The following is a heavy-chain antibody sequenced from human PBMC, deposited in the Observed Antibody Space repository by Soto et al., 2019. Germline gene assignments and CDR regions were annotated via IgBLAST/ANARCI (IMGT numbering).Heavy chain of an antibody. CDR3: LRGNSGYGNFDY. D-gene: IGHD5-12*01. Sequence: GGSLRLSCAASGFTFSSYWMHWVRQAPGKGLVWVSRIKGDGSETNYADSVKGRFTISRGNAKNTLYLQLNSLRAEDTAVYYCLRGNSGYGNFDYWGQGTRVTSPQ. CDR1: GFTFSSYW. CDR2: IKGDGSET. J-gene: IGHJ4*02. V-gene: IGHV3-74*01.